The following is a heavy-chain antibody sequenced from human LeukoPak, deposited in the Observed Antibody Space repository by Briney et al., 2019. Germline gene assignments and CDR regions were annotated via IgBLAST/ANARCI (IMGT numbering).Heavy chain of an antibody. CDR1: GFTFSSYS. CDR3: AREATVTTSGSYFDY. CDR2: ISTSSSYI. J-gene: IGHJ4*02. D-gene: IGHD4-17*01. Sequence: GGSLRLSCAASGFTFSSYSMNWVRQAPGKGLEWVSSISTSSSYIYYADSVKGRFTISRDNAKNSLYLQMNSLRAEDTAVYYCAREATVTTSGSYFDYWGQGTLVTVSS. V-gene: IGHV3-21*04.